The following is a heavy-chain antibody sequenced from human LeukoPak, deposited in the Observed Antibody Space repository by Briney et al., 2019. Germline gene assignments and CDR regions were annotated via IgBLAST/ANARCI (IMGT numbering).Heavy chain of an antibody. CDR3: TRDPPYYYGSGSYYRLAPFDY. J-gene: IGHJ4*02. CDR1: GFSISNYV. Sequence: PGGSLRLSCAASGFSISNYVMSRFRQAPGKGLEWVGFIRSKAYGGTTEYAASVKGRFTISRDDSKSIAYLQMNSLKTEDTAVYYCTRDPPYYYGSGSYYRLAPFDYWGQGTLVTVSS. D-gene: IGHD3-10*01. CDR2: IRSKAYGGTT. V-gene: IGHV3-49*03.